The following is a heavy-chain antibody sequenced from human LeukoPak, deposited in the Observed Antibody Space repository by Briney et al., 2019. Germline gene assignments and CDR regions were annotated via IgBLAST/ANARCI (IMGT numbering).Heavy chain of an antibody. V-gene: IGHV5-51*01. Sequence: LGESLKISCKGSGYSFTSCWIGWVRQMPGKGLEWMGIIYPGDSDTRYSPSFQGQVTISADKSISTAYLQWSSLKASDTAMYYCARSTFDDSSGYYVDMGAFDIWGQGTMVTVSS. J-gene: IGHJ3*02. CDR2: IYPGDSDT. CDR3: ARSTFDDSSGYYVDMGAFDI. D-gene: IGHD3-22*01. CDR1: GYSFTSCW.